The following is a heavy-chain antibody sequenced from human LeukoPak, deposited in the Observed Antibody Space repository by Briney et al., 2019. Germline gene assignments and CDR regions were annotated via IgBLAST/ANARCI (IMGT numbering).Heavy chain of an antibody. J-gene: IGHJ6*02. CDR2: IYSSGSPK. V-gene: IGHV3-48*03. Sequence: GGSLRLSCTTSGFTFNNYEMNWVRQAPGKGLEWLSYIYSSGSPKYYADSVKGRFTISRDDAQKSVYLHMNSLRAEDTAVYYCARAMPQKRYYGMDVWGQGTTVAVSS. CDR1: GFTFNNYE. D-gene: IGHD2-2*01. CDR3: ARAMPQKRYYGMDV.